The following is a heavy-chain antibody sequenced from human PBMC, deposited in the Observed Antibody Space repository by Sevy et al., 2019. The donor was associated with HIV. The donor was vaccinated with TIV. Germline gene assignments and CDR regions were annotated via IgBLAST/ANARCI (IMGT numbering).Heavy chain of an antibody. D-gene: IGHD6-13*01. CDR3: ARACAAAGGKSGPIDAFDI. V-gene: IGHV3-13*01. CDR2: IGTLKDT. CDR1: GFTFSTYD. Sequence: GGFLRLSCVASGFTFSTYDMHWVRQVKGKGLEWVSGIGTLKDTYYPDSVKGRFIISREDAKNSLYLQMNSLRAGDTAVYYCARACAAAGGKSGPIDAFDIWGQGTLVTVSS. J-gene: IGHJ3*02.